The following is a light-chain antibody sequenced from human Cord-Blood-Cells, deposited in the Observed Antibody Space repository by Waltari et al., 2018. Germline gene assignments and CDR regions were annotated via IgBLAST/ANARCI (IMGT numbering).Light chain of an antibody. CDR3: QQYYSTPHT. CDR2: WAS. J-gene: IGKJ2*01. Sequence: DIVMTQSPDSLAVSLGERATINCKYSQSVLYSSNNKNYLAWYQQKPGQPPKLLIDWASTRESGVPDRFSGSGSGTDFTLTISSLQAEDVAVYYCQQYYSTPHTFGQGTKLEIK. CDR1: QSVLYSSNNKNY. V-gene: IGKV4-1*01.